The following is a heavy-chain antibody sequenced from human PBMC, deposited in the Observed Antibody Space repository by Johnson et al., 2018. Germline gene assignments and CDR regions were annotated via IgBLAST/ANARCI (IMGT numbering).Heavy chain of an antibody. CDR2: IYTGGST. D-gene: IGHD7-27*01. Sequence: VQLVQSGGGLIQPGGSLKLSCAASGFTVSSNYMSWVRQAPGKGLEWVSDIYTGGSTYYADSVKGRFTISRDTSKNTLYLQMNSLRAEDTAVYYCVREGMSETGGAFDIWGQGTMVTVSS. CDR1: GFTVSSNY. CDR3: VREGMSETGGAFDI. J-gene: IGHJ3*02. V-gene: IGHV3-53*01.